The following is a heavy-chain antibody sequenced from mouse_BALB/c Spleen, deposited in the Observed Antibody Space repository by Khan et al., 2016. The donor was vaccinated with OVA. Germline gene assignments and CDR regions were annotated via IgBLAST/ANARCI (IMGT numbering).Heavy chain of an antibody. V-gene: IGHV1-87*01. D-gene: IGHD2-3*01. CDR3: ARSADGYYGAMDY. CDR1: GYTFTSYW. Sequence: QVQLKESGAELARPGASVKLSCKASGYTFTSYWMQWVKQRPGQGLEWIGAIYPGDGDTRYTQKFKGKATLTADKSSSTAYMQLSSLASEDSAVYYCARSADGYYGAMDYGGQGTSVTVSS. J-gene: IGHJ4*01. CDR2: IYPGDGDT.